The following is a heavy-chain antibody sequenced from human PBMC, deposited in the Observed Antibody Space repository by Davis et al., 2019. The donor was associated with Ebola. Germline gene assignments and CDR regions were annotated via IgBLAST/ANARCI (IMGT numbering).Heavy chain of an antibody. CDR1: GFTFSDYY. J-gene: IGHJ5*02. CDR2: ISSSGSTI. V-gene: IGHV3-11*04. D-gene: IGHD2-2*01. CDR3: AREGAAYQLLWESWFDP. Sequence: PGGSLRLSCAASGFTFSDYYMSWIRQAPGKGLEWVSYISSSGSTIYYADSVKGRFTISRDNAKNSLYLQMNSRRAEDTAVYYCAREGAAYQLLWESWFDPWGQGTLATVSS.